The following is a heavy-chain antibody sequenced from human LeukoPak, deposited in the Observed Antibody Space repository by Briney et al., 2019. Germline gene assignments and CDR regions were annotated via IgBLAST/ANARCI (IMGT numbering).Heavy chain of an antibody. Sequence: PGGSLRLSCSASGFTFSGSAMNWVRQAPGKGLEYVSAITSNGGSTYYADSVKGRFTISRDNSKNTLYLQMSSLRTEDTAVYYCVKDSYGLDYWGQGTLVTVSS. J-gene: IGHJ4*02. CDR1: GFTFSGSA. D-gene: IGHD5-18*01. CDR2: ITSNGGST. V-gene: IGHV3-64D*06. CDR3: VKDSYGLDY.